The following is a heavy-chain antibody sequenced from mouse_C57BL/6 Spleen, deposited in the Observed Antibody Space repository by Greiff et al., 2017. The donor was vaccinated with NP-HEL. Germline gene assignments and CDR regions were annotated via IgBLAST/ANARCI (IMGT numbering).Heavy chain of an antibody. CDR3: ADYGSSYGYVDV. V-gene: IGHV1-82*01. J-gene: IGHJ1*03. CDR2: IYPGDGDT. Sequence: VQLQQSGPELVKPGASVKISCKASGYAFSSSWMNWVKQRPGKGLEWIGRIYPGDGDTNYNGKFKGKATLTADKSSSTAYMQLSSLTSEDSAVYFCADYGSSYGYVDVWGTGTTVTVSS. CDR1: GYAFSSSW. D-gene: IGHD1-1*01.